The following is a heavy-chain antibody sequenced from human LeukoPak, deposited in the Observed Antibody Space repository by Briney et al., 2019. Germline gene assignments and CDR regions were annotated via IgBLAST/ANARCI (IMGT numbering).Heavy chain of an antibody. V-gene: IGHV3-33*01. CDR1: GIILSSNI. J-gene: IGHJ3*02. Sequence: GGSLRLSCTASGIILSSNIMHWVRQIPGKGLEWVAVIWRDGSLKSYLDSVKGRFIISRDNSKNTLFSEMNNLRAEDTAVYYCVREEDGFDIWGRGTMVTVSS. CDR2: IWRDGSLK. CDR3: VREEDGFDI.